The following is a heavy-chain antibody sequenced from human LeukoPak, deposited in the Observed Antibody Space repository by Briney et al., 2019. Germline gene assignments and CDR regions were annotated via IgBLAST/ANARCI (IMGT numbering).Heavy chain of an antibody. CDR2: ISGSGGST. CDR1: GFTFSNYG. D-gene: IGHD2-15*01. CDR3: AKDMAYCSGGSCFVSLDV. Sequence: GGSLRLSCAATGFTFSNYGMTWIRQAPGKGLEWVSAISGSGGSTFYADSVKGRFTMSRDNSKNTLHLQMNGLRAEDTAVYYCAKDMAYCSGGSCFVSLDVWAQRPTVTVSS. J-gene: IGHJ6*02. V-gene: IGHV3-23*01.